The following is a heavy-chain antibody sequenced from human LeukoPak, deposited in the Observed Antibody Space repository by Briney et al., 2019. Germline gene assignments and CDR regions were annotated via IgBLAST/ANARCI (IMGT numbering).Heavy chain of an antibody. CDR1: GFTFSSYA. Sequence: GGSLRLSCAASGFTFSSYAMSWVRQAPGKGLEWVSAISGSGGSTYYADSVKGRFTISRDNSKNTLYLQMNSLRAEDTAVYYCAKYHITMVRGVNFYYGMDVWSKGTTVTVSS. CDR2: ISGSGGST. V-gene: IGHV3-23*01. CDR3: AKYHITMVRGVNFYYGMDV. J-gene: IGHJ6*04. D-gene: IGHD3-10*01.